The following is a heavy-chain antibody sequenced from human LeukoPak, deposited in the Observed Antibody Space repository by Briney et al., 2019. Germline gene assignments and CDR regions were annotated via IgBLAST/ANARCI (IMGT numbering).Heavy chain of an antibody. V-gene: IGHV4-59*01. D-gene: IGHD1-26*01. CDR3: ARESSGSPYYFDY. CDR1: GGSISSYY. Sequence: PSETLSLTCTVSGGSISSYYWSWIRQPPGKGLEWIGYIYYSGSTNYNPSLKSRVTISVDTSKDQFSLKLSSVTAADTAVYYCARESSGSPYYFDYWGQGTLVTVSS. CDR2: IYYSGST. J-gene: IGHJ4*02.